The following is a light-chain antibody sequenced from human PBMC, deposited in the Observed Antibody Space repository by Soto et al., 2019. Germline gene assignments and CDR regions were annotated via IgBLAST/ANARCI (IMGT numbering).Light chain of an antibody. J-gene: IGKJ1*01. V-gene: IGKV3-15*01. CDR1: QNINSN. Sequence: IVMTQSPATLSVSPGERATLSCRARQNINSNVAWYHQRPGQAPRLLIYRASTRATGIPARFSGSGSGTDFTLTISSLQSDDFTVYSCLQYHNLWAFGQGTKVDI. CDR3: LQYHNLWA. CDR2: RAS.